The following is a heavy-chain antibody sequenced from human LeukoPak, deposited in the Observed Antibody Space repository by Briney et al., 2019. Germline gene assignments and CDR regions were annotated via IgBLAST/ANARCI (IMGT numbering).Heavy chain of an antibody. Sequence: GESLKISCKGSGYSFNTYWIGWVRQMPGKGLEWMGIIYPGDSDTKYSPSFQGQVTISADKSINTAYLQWSSLKASDIAIYYCARRGTNEYFDLWGRGTLVTVSS. CDR1: GYSFNTYW. CDR2: IYPGDSDT. D-gene: IGHD1-1*01. V-gene: IGHV5-51*01. J-gene: IGHJ2*01. CDR3: ARRGTNEYFDL.